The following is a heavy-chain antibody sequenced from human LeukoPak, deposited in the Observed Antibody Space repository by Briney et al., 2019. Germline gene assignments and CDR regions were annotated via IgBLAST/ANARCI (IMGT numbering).Heavy chain of an antibody. J-gene: IGHJ4*02. D-gene: IGHD6-13*01. CDR2: INAGNGNT. CDR1: GYTFTSYA. CDR3: ARARQLADYFDY. Sequence: ASVKVSCKASGYTFTSYAMHWVRQAPGQRLEWMGWINAGNGNTKYSQKFQGRVTITRDTSASTAYMELSSLRSEDTAVYYCARARQLADYFDYWGQGTLVTVSS. V-gene: IGHV1-3*01.